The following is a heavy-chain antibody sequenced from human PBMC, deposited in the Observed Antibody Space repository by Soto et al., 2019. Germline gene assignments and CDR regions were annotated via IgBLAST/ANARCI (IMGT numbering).Heavy chain of an antibody. D-gene: IGHD3-22*01. CDR2: IYYSGST. J-gene: IGHJ5*02. CDR3: ARDRDSSGYIWFDP. CDR1: GGSIDNYY. V-gene: IGHV4-59*01. Sequence: PSETLPLTWSVSGGSIDNYYWNWIRQPPGKGLEWIGYIYYSGSTNYNPSLKSRVTISIDTSKNQFSLKLSSVTAADTAVYYCARDRDSSGYIWFDPWGQGTLVTVSS.